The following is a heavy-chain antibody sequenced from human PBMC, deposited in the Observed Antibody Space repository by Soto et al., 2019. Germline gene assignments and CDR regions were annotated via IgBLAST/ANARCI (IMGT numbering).Heavy chain of an antibody. Sequence: PSETLSVTCTVSGGSISSYYWSWIMQTQGKGLEWIGYIYYSGSTNYNPSLKSRVTISVDTSKNQFSLKLSPVPPADTAVYYWARAPPITYGWGAVRDDYFDYWGQGTLVTVSS. V-gene: IGHV4-59*01. D-gene: IGHD3-10*01. CDR3: ARAPPITYGWGAVRDDYFDY. CDR2: IYYSGST. J-gene: IGHJ4*02. CDR1: GGSISSYY.